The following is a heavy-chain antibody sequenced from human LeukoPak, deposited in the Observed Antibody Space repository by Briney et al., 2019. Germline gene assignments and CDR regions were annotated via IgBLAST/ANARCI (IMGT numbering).Heavy chain of an antibody. D-gene: IGHD4-23*01. CDR2: IDWDDDK. Sequence: LRLSCAASGFTFSSYAMSWIRQPPGKALEWLARIDWDDDKYYSTSLKTRLTISKDTSKNQVVLTMTNMDPVDTATYYCARGRWGFDYWGQGTLVTVSS. V-gene: IGHV2-70*11. J-gene: IGHJ4*02. CDR3: ARGRWGFDY. CDR1: GFTFSSYAM.